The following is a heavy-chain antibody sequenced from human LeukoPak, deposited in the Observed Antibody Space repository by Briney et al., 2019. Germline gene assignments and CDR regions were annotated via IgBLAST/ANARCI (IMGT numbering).Heavy chain of an antibody. CDR1: GFTFDDYG. CDR2: ISWNRGSI. D-gene: IGHD6-13*01. Sequence: GRSLRLSCAASGFTFDDYGMHWVRQAPGKGLDWVSGISWNRGSIGYADSVKGRFTLSRDTAKNSLYLQMNSLRPEDTALYYCAKGGAAADNYWYFDLWGRGTLVTVSS. J-gene: IGHJ2*01. CDR3: AKGGAAADNYWYFDL. V-gene: IGHV3-9*01.